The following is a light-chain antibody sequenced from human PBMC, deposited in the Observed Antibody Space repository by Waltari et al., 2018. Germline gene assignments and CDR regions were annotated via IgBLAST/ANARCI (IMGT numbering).Light chain of an antibody. CDR3: QQYSTFPLS. V-gene: IGKV1-5*03. J-gene: IGKJ4*01. CDR2: KAS. Sequence: DIQMTQYPPTLSASVGDRVTITCRASPSISIWLAWCQQIPGKAPKLLIYKASRLDPGVPSRFSGSASGTEFTLTISSLQPDDFGTYYCQQYSTFPLSFGGGTTVDIK. CDR1: PSISIW.